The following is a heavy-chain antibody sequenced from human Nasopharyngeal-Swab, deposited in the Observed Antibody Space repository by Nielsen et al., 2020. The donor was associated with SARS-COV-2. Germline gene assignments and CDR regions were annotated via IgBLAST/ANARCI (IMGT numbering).Heavy chain of an antibody. Sequence: VRQAPGKGLEWVSSISSSSSYIYYADSVKGRFTISRDNAKNSLYLQMNSLRAEDTAVYYCARGDCSSTSCYFYFQHWGQGTLVTVSS. CDR3: ARGDCSSTSCYFYFQH. V-gene: IGHV3-21*01. J-gene: IGHJ1*01. CDR2: ISSSSSYI. D-gene: IGHD2-2*01.